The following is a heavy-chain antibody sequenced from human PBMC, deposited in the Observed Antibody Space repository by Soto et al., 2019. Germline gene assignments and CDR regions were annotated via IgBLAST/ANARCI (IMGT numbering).Heavy chain of an antibody. Sequence: EVQRLESGGGLVQPGGSLRLSCDGSGFTFPNYGMTWVRQAPGQGLEWVSSVSGDGFTAYYADSVKGRFTISRDNSKNTVYVQMNSLRAEATAVYYCAKEASVPSFGEFWFFDLWGRGTPVTVSS. CDR2: VSGDGFTA. J-gene: IGHJ2*01. D-gene: IGHD3-10*01. CDR1: GFTFPNYG. V-gene: IGHV3-23*01. CDR3: AKEASVPSFGEFWFFDL.